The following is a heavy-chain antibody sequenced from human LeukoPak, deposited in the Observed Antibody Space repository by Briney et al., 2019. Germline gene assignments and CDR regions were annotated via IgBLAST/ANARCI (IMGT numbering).Heavy chain of an antibody. J-gene: IGHJ5*02. D-gene: IGHD3-9*01. Sequence: SETLSLTCTVSGYSISSGYYWGWIRQPPGKGLEWIGSIYHSGSTYYNPSLKSRVTISVDTSKNQFSLKLSSVTAADTAVYYCARESVRYFASGGWFDPWGQGTLVTVSS. CDR2: IYHSGST. CDR1: GYSISSGYY. CDR3: ARESVRYFASGGWFDP. V-gene: IGHV4-38-2*02.